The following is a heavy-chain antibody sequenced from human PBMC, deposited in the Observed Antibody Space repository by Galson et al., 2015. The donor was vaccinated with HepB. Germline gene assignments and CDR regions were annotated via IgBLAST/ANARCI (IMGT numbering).Heavy chain of an antibody. CDR2: IWSDGSIE. CDR1: GFSFSTYG. Sequence: SLRLSCAASGFSFSTYGMHWVRQAPGKGLEWVAIIWSDGSIEYYADSVKGRFTVSRDNSKNTLYLQMNCPRAEDMAVYYCARGGDGDLNYFDYWGQGALVIVSS. V-gene: IGHV3-33*01. J-gene: IGHJ4*02. CDR3: ARGGDGDLNYFDY. D-gene: IGHD4-17*01.